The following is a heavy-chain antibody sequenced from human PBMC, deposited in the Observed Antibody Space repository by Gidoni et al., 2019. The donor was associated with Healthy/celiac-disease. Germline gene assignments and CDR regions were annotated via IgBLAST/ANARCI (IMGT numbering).Heavy chain of an antibody. CDR2: IKQDGSEK. CDR1: GFTCSSYW. CDR3: ARDAFDIVASGPFYYYYYGMDV. D-gene: IGHD5-12*01. J-gene: IGHJ6*02. V-gene: IGHV3-7*01. Sequence: EVQLVESGGGLVQPGGSLRPSCAASGFTCSSYWMTWFRQAAGKGLEWVANIKQDGSEKYYVDSVKGRFTISRDNAKNSLYLQMNSLRAEDTAVYDCARDAFDIVASGPFYYYYYGMDVWGQGTTVTVSS.